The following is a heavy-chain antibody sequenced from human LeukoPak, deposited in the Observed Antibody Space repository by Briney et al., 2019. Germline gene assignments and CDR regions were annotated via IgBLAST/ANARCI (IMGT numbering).Heavy chain of an antibody. J-gene: IGHJ4*02. CDR3: AKTASIAEDRVDY. D-gene: IGHD6-13*01. CDR1: EYIFTGYY. Sequence: EASVKVSCKASEYIFTGYYMHWVRQAPGQGLEWMGRINPNNGATDYAQKFQGRVTMTRDTSVTTAYMEVSRLISDDTAVYYCAKTASIAEDRVDYWGQGTLVAVSS. V-gene: IGHV1-2*06. CDR2: INPNNGAT.